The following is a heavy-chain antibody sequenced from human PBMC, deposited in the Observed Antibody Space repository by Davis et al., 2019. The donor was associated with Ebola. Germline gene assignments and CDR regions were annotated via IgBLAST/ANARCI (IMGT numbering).Heavy chain of an antibody. CDR2: INPSGGST. V-gene: IGHV1-46*01. J-gene: IGHJ4*02. CDR1: GYTLTNYY. D-gene: IGHD5-12*01. CDR3: ARAASGYARY. Sequence: ASVKVSCKASGYTLTNYYMHWMRQAPGQGLEWMGIINPSGGSTDYAPKFQGRVTMTRDTSTSTVYMELSSLRSEDTAVYYCARAASGYARYWGQGTLVTVSS.